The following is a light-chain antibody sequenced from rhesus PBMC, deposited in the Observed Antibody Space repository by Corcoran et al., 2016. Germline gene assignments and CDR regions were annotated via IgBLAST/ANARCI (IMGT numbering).Light chain of an antibody. CDR1: QGISSY. V-gene: IGKV1-38*01. CDR2: NAS. Sequence: DIQLTQSPSSLSASVGDRVTITCRASQGISSYLAWYQQKSGKAPKLLIYNASNLQSGVPSRFSGSGVGKEFTLTISSLQPEDFATYYCQQRNSYPLTFGGGTKVEIK. CDR3: QQRNSYPLT. J-gene: IGKJ4*01.